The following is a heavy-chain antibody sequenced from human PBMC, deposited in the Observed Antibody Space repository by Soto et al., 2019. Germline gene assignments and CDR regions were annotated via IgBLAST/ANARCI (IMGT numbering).Heavy chain of an antibody. CDR3: AREIIPLTTDWYFDL. CDR2: IFDSGST. Sequence: QVQLQESGPGLVKPSQTLSLTCTVSGGSISGGVYYWSWIRQPPGKGLEWIGYIFDSGSTYYNPSLKSRVTISVDTSKNQFSLRLSSVTAADTAVYYCAREIIPLTTDWYFDLWGRGTLLTVSS. D-gene: IGHD4-17*01. V-gene: IGHV4-30-4*01. CDR1: GGSISGGVYY. J-gene: IGHJ2*01.